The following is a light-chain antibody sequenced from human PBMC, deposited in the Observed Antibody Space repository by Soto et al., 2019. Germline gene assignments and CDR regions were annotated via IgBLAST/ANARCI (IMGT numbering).Light chain of an antibody. CDR3: GSYRSSIRSV. CDR1: SSDVGGYNY. CDR2: DAS. Sequence: QSVMTQPASVSGSTEQSITISCTGTSSDVGGYNYDSWYQQHQGKAPKLMIYDASNRPKGDSNRFSGSKSGNTASLTISGLQPENAADYCCGSYRSSIRSVFGTGTTVT. J-gene: IGLJ1*01. V-gene: IGLV2-14*01.